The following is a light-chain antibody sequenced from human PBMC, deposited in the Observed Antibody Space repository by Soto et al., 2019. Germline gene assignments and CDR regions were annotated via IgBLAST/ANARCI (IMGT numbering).Light chain of an antibody. J-gene: IGKJ2*01. V-gene: IGKV3-15*01. CDR1: QSVSSY. CDR2: DAS. Sequence: EIVMTQSPATLSVSLGERVTLPCRASQSVSSYLAWYQQKPGQAPRLLISDASTRATDIPDRFSGSGSGTDFTLTISSLQSTDLAVYYCLQYSTWPPLYTFGQGTKLEIK. CDR3: LQYSTWPPLYT.